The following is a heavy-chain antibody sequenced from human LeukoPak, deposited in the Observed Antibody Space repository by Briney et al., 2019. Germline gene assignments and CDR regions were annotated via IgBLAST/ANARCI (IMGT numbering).Heavy chain of an antibody. Sequence: SETLSLTCIVSGGSISNSSYYWGWIRQPPGKGLEWIGCIYYSGRASYNPSLKSRVTISVDTSNNHFSLKLSSVTAADTAVYYCARHSSGWYGDYWGQGTLVTVSS. CDR1: GGSISNSSYY. CDR2: IYYSGRA. V-gene: IGHV4-39*01. CDR3: ARHSSGWYGDY. J-gene: IGHJ4*02. D-gene: IGHD6-19*01.